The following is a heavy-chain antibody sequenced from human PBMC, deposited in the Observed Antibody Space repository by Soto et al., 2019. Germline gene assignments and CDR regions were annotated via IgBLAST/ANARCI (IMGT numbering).Heavy chain of an antibody. CDR2: IWHDGSKK. CDR1: GFTFSTYG. CDR3: ARDLDTSLGYYYYYGMDV. V-gene: IGHV3-33*01. D-gene: IGHD5-18*01. Sequence: QVHLVESGGGVVQPGRSLRLSCAASGFTFSTYGMHWVRQAPGKGLEWVALIWHDGSKKYFADSVRGRFTISRDNSKNTHYLQMNSLRVEDTAVDYCARDLDTSLGYYYYYGMDVWGQGTTVTVSS. J-gene: IGHJ6*02.